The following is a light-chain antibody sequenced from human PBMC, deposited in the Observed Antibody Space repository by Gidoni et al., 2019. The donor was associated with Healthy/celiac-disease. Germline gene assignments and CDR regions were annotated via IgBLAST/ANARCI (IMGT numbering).Light chain of an antibody. J-gene: IGKJ4*01. V-gene: IGKV3-20*01. Sequence: SPGTLSLSPGERATLPCRVSRSVRSSYLAWYQQKPCPATRPLIYGASSRAAGITDRFSGSGSGTDFTLTISRLAPEDFAVYYCQQYGSSPSSTFGEGTKVEIK. CDR3: QQYGSSPSST. CDR2: GAS. CDR1: RSVRSSY.